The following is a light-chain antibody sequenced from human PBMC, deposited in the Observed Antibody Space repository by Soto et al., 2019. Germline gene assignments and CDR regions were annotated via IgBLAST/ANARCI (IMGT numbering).Light chain of an antibody. CDR2: SAS. J-gene: IGKJ1*01. V-gene: IGKV4-1*01. CDR3: QQYYTSPRWT. CDR1: QTVLFSSNNKNY. Sequence: DIVMTQSPDSLAVSLGERATISCKSSQTVLFSSNNKNYLAWYQQKPGQPPRLLIHSASTRESGVPDRFSGSGSATDFTLTISSLQAADVAVYYCQQYYTSPRWTFGQGTKVEIK.